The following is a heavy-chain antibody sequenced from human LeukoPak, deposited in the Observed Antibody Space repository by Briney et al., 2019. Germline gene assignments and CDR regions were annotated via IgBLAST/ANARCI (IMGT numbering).Heavy chain of an antibody. D-gene: IGHD3-10*01. V-gene: IGHV3-11*01. CDR1: GFTFSDYY. Sequence: GGSLRLSCAASGFTFSDYYMSWLRQAPGKGLEGVSYISRGGSTTYYADSVKGRFTISRDNAKNSLFLQTNSLRGEDTAVYYCARYYGSGFMDVWGQGTTVTVS. CDR2: ISRGGSTT. CDR3: ARYYGSGFMDV. J-gene: IGHJ6*02.